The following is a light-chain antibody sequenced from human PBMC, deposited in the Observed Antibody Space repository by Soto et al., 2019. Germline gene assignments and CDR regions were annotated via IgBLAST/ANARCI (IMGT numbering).Light chain of an antibody. CDR2: GAS. CDR1: QSVSSN. CDR3: PQYHTSPLP. V-gene: IGKV3-20*01. J-gene: IGKJ1*01. Sequence: IVLTQSPATMSVSPGARATLSCRASQSVSSNLAWYQQKPGQAPRLLIYGASTRATGIPDRFSGSGSGTDFTLTISRLEPEDFALYYCPQYHTSPLPFGQGTKVDIK.